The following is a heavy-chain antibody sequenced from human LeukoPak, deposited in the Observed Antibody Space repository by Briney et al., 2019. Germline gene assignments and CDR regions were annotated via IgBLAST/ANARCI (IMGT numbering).Heavy chain of an antibody. CDR3: AREDPQTTVPEGMDV. D-gene: IGHD4-17*01. CDR1: GGSISTFY. Sequence: SENLSLNCCVSGGSISTFYWSWLRPLPGQGMEWIGYIYYTGTTNYNPSLRSRVTISVDTSRNQFSLRLSSVTAADTAVYYCAREDPQTTVPEGMDVWGHGTTVLVSS. CDR2: IYYTGTT. J-gene: IGHJ6*02. V-gene: IGHV4-59*01.